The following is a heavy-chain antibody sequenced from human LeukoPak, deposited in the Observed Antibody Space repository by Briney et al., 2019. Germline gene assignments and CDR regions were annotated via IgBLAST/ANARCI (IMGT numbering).Heavy chain of an antibody. J-gene: IGHJ5*02. V-gene: IGHV4-61*01. CDR1: GGSISTSTYY. Sequence: SETLSLTCTVSGGSISTSTYYWGWIRQPPGKGLEWIGYISYSGSTNFNPSLKSRVTISVDTSKNQFSLKLSSVTAADTAVYYCAREGTAGTNLNWFDPWGQGTLVTVSS. CDR2: ISYSGST. D-gene: IGHD1-1*01. CDR3: AREGTAGTNLNWFDP.